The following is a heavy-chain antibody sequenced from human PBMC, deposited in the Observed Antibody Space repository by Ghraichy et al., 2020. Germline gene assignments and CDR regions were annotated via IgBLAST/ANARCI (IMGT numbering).Heavy chain of an antibody. V-gene: IGHV4-59*13. CDR3: ERERVDCSVVTCYAQFYN. CDR1: GDSMNSDF. J-gene: IGHJ4*02. CDR2: ISYSGSA. D-gene: IGHD2-15*01. Sequence: SETLSLTCIVSGDSMNSDFWSWIRQPPGKGLEWIGYISYSGSANYNPSLKSRVSMSIDTSKNQFSLRLSSVTAADTAVSYCERERVDCSVVTCYAQFYNLGQGTLVTVSS.